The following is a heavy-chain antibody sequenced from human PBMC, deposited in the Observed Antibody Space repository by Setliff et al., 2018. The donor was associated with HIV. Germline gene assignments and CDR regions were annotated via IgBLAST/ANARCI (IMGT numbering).Heavy chain of an antibody. CDR3: TTSWITDGYTFGPRKYYFDH. V-gene: IGHV3-15*01. J-gene: IGHJ4*02. Sequence: GGSLRLSCTASGFTFTDAWLTWVRQAPGKGLGWVGRIKRRKDGGTTDYTASVKGRFTISRDDSKNTLYLQMNSLKTEDTAVYYCTTSWITDGYTFGPRKYYFDHWGRGTLVTVSS. D-gene: IGHD5-18*01. CDR2: IKRRKDGGTT. CDR1: GFTFTDAW.